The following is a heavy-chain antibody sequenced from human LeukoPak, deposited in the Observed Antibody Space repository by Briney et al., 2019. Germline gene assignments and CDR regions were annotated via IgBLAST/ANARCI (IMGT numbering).Heavy chain of an antibody. CDR1: GGSISSYY. D-gene: IGHD3-9*01. CDR3: ARGGLRYFDWLSYFDY. J-gene: IGHJ4*02. V-gene: IGHV4-59*01. Sequence: SETLSLTCTVSGGSISSYYWSWIRQPPGKGLEWIGYIYYSGSTNYNPSLKSRVTISVDTSKNQFSLKLSSVTAADTAVYYCARGGLRYFDWLSYFDYWGQGTLVTVSS. CDR2: IYYSGST.